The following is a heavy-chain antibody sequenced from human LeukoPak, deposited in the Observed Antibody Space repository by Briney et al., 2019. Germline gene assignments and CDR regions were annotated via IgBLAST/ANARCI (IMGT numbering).Heavy chain of an antibody. J-gene: IGHJ4*02. CDR3: AREERYCSGGSCYSAGIFDY. D-gene: IGHD2-15*01. Sequence: GASVKVSCKASGYTFTSYYMHWVRQAPGQGLEWMGIINPSGGSTSYAQKFQGRVTITADKSTSTAYMELSSLRSEDTAVYYCAREERYCSGGSCYSAGIFDYWGQGTLVTVSS. CDR2: INPSGGST. CDR1: GYTFTSYY. V-gene: IGHV1-46*01.